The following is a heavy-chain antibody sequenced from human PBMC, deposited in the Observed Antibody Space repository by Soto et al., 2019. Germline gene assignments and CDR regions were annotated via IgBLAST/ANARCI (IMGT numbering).Heavy chain of an antibody. V-gene: IGHV4-59*01. CDR1: GGSIRNVY. CDR3: AGGLESSSSGVDD. Sequence: PSETLSLTCTVSGGSIRNVYWSWIRQPPGKGLEWIGYIFHSGNAKYNPSLKSRVTISVDTSKNQFSLSLDSVTAADTAVYFCAGGLESSSSGVDDWGQGTLVPV. CDR2: IFHSGNA. D-gene: IGHD6-6*01. J-gene: IGHJ4*02.